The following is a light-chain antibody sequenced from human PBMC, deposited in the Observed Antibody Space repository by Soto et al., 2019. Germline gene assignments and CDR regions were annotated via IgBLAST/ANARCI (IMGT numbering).Light chain of an antibody. CDR1: SSNIGSNY. V-gene: IGLV1-47*01. J-gene: IGLJ2*01. CDR3: AAWDDSLSGYVV. Sequence: QSVLTQPPSASGTPGQRVTISCSGSSSNIGSNYVYWYQQLPGTAPKLLIYRNNQRPSGVPDRFSGSKSGTSASLAISGLGSEDGADYYCAAWDDSLSGYVVLGGGTKLTVL. CDR2: RNN.